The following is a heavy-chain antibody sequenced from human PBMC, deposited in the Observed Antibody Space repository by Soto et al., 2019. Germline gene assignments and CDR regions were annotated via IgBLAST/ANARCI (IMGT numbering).Heavy chain of an antibody. D-gene: IGHD3-22*01. CDR1: GFTFSSYA. CDR3: AKDCRYDSSGYYPGDAFDI. J-gene: IGHJ3*02. V-gene: IGHV3-23*01. CDR2: ISGSGGST. Sequence: GGSLRLSCAASGFTFSSYAMSWVRQAPGKGLEWVSAISGSGGSTYYADSVKGRFTISRDNSKNTLYLQMNSLRAEDTAVYYCAKDCRYDSSGYYPGDAFDIWGQGTMVTVSS.